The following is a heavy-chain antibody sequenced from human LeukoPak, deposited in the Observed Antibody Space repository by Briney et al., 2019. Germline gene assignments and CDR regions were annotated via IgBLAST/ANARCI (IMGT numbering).Heavy chain of an antibody. Sequence: PGGSLRLSCAASGFTFSNAWMSWVRQAPGKGLEWVGRIKSKTDGGTTDYAAPVKGRFTISRDDSKNTLYQQMNSLKTEDTAVYYCTTVSSGYSSGWYVGPIDYWGQGTLVTVSS. CDR1: GFTFSNAW. CDR3: TTVSSGYSSGWYVGPIDY. J-gene: IGHJ4*02. D-gene: IGHD6-19*01. CDR2: IKSKTDGGTT. V-gene: IGHV3-15*01.